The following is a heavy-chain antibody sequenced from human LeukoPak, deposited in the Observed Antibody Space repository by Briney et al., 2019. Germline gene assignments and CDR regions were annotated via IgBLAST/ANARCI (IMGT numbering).Heavy chain of an antibody. D-gene: IGHD3-22*01. CDR2: IGSYEGDT. CDR3: ARDFWNFYDSSGYYRDFDS. CDR1: TSH. J-gene: IGHJ5*01. V-gene: IGHV1-18*01. Sequence: SSVKVSCKATSHISWVRQAPGQGLEWMGWIGSYEGDTYYAQKFQSRGTVTTDTSTNTAYMELRSLRADDTAVYYCARDFWNFYDSSGYYRDFDSWGQGTLVTVSS.